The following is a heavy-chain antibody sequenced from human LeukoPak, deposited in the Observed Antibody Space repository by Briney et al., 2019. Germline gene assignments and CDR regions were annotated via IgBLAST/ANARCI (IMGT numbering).Heavy chain of an antibody. Sequence: SETLSLTCAVYGGSLSGYYWSWIRQPPGKGLEWIGEINHSGSTNYNPSLKSRVTISVDTSKNQFSLKLSSVTAADTAVYYCASQQAGIRLRRFDYWGQGTLVTVSS. CDR1: GGSLSGYY. V-gene: IGHV4-34*01. CDR3: ASQQAGIRLRRFDY. D-gene: IGHD3-10*01. CDR2: INHSGST. J-gene: IGHJ4*02.